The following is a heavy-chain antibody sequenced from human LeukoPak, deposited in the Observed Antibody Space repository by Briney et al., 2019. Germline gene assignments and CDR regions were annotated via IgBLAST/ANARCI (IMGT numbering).Heavy chain of an antibody. CDR3: ASVLSSYGMDV. Sequence: SEALSLTCTVSGGSISSYYWSWIRQPPGKGLEWIGYIYYSGSTNYNPSLKSRVTISVDTSKNQFSLKLSSVTAADTAVYHCASVLSSYGMDVWGQGTTVTVSS. CDR2: IYYSGST. CDR1: GGSISSYY. D-gene: IGHD2-8*01. J-gene: IGHJ6*02. V-gene: IGHV4-59*01.